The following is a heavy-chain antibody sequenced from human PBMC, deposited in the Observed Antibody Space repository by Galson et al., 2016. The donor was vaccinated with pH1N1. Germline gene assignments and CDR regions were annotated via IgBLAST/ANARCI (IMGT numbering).Heavy chain of an antibody. J-gene: IGHJ4*02. D-gene: IGHD5-12*01. CDR2: IYESGST. V-gene: IGHV4-39*01. CDR3: ARHERFNYDVTWTFDY. CDR1: GDSNSSTHSY. Sequence: ETLSLTCTVSGDSNSSTHSYWGWIRQPPGQGLEWIGTIYESGSTYYSPSLKSRLTMSLDTSRNQFSLRLRSVTAADTAVYYCARHERFNYDVTWTFDYWGQGPLVTVSS.